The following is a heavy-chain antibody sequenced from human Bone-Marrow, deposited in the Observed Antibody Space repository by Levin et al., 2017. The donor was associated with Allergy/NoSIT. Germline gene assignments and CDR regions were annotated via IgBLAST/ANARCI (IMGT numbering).Heavy chain of an antibody. V-gene: IGHV3-30-3*01. CDR2: ISYDGSNK. CDR3: ARHNGYSGSYIVGAFDI. CDR1: GFTFSSYA. Sequence: GESLKISCAASGFTFSSYAMHWVRQAPGKGLEWVAVISYDGSNKYYADSVKGRFTISRDNSKNTLYLQMNSLRAEDTAVYYCARHNGYSGSYIVGAFDIWGQGTMVTVSS. D-gene: IGHD1-26*01. J-gene: IGHJ3*02.